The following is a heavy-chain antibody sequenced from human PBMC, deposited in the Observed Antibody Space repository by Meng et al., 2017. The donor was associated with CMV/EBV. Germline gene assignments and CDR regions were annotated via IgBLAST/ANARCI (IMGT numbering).Heavy chain of an antibody. CDR3: ARTNGYLPSYFDY. D-gene: IGHD5-24*01. Sequence: AASGFTFSDYSINWVRQAPGKGLEWVSSISSSSTYIYYADSVKGRFTISRDNAKDSLSLQMSSLRAEDTAMYYCARTNGYLPSYFDYWGQGTLVTVSS. CDR1: GFTFSDYS. V-gene: IGHV3-21*01. J-gene: IGHJ4*02. CDR2: ISSSSTYI.